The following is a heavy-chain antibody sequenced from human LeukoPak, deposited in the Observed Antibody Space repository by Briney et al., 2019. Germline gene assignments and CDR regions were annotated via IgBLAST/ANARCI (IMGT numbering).Heavy chain of an antibody. CDR1: GGSISSGDYY. CDR2: IYYSGST. V-gene: IGHV4-30-4*01. Sequence: SETLSLTCTVSGGSISSGDYYWSWIRQPPGKGLEWLGYIYYSGSTYYNPSLKSRVTISVDTSKNQFSLKLSSVTAADTAVYYCARGLGSYAPSWFDPWGQGTLVTVSS. CDR3: ARGLGSYAPSWFDP. D-gene: IGHD3-16*01. J-gene: IGHJ5*02.